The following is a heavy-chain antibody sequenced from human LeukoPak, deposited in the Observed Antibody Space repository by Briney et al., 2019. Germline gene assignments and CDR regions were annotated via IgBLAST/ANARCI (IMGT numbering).Heavy chain of an antibody. Sequence: GGSLRLSCAASGFTVSSNYMSWVRQAPGKGLEWVSVIYSGGSTYYADSVKGRFTISRDNSKNTLYLQMNSLRAEDTAVYYCASSTVNYDFWSGYHFDYWGQGTLVTDSS. CDR2: IYSGGST. J-gene: IGHJ4*02. CDR3: ASSTVNYDFWSGYHFDY. V-gene: IGHV3-53*01. CDR1: GFTVSSNY. D-gene: IGHD3-3*01.